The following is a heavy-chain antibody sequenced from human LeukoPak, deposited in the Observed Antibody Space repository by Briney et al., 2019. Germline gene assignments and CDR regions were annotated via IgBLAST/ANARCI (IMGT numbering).Heavy chain of an antibody. V-gene: IGHV3-21*01. J-gene: IGHJ4*02. D-gene: IGHD2-15*01. CDR2: ISSASSYI. CDR1: GFSLDRYS. Sequence: PGESLKISCAASGFSLDRYSMNWVRQAPGKGLEWVSLISSASSYIYYSDSVEGRFTISRDNAKNSLYLQMNSLRAEDTAVYYCARLFGYCSGGNCYEDFFDYWGRGTLVTVSS. CDR3: ARLFGYCSGGNCYEDFFDY.